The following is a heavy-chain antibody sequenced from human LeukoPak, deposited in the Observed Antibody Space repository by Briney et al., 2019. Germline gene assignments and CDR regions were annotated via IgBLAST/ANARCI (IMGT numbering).Heavy chain of an antibody. CDR1: GFTFSSSW. CDR3: ARGGGGSDY. D-gene: IGHD6-25*01. CDR2: INQDGSEK. Sequence: GGSLRLSCEASGFTFSSSWMSWVRQAPGKGLEWVANINQDGSEKYYVDSVRGRFTISRDNAKNSLYLQMNSLRAEDTAVYYCARGGGGSDYWGQGTLVTVSP. V-gene: IGHV3-7*04. J-gene: IGHJ4*02.